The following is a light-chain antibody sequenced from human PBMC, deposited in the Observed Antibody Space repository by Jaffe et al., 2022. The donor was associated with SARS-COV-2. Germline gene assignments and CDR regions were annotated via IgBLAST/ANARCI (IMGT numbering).Light chain of an antibody. CDR2: DNY. CDR1: SSNIGNNY. Sequence: QSVLTQPPSVSAAPGQKVTISCSGSSSNIGNNYVSWYQQLPGTAPKLLIYDNYKRPSGIPDRFSGSTSGTSATLGITGLQTGDEADYYCGTWDSSLSAWVFGGGTKLTVL. CDR3: GTWDSSLSAWV. J-gene: IGLJ3*02. V-gene: IGLV1-51*01.